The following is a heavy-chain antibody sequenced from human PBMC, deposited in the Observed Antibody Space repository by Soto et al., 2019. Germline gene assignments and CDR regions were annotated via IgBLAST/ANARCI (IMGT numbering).Heavy chain of an antibody. D-gene: IGHD2-2*01. CDR3: ASDCSSTSCPRPGY. Sequence: QDQLVQSGAEVKKPGSSVKVSCKASGGTFSSYSISWVRQAPGQGLEWMGRIIPILGIANYAQKFQGRVTITADKSTSTAYMELSSLRSEDTAVYYCASDCSSTSCPRPGYWGQGTLVTVSS. V-gene: IGHV1-69*02. CDR2: IIPILGIA. J-gene: IGHJ4*02. CDR1: GGTFSSYS.